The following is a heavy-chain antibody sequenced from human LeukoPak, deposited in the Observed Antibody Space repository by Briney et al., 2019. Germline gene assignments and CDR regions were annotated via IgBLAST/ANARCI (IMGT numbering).Heavy chain of an antibody. CDR1: GGSISSGSYY. J-gene: IGHJ4*02. D-gene: IGHD1-26*01. CDR3: ARVGNQGAGKAHHYDH. Sequence: PSETLSLTCTVSGGSISSGSYYWSWIRQPAGKGLEWIGRIYTSGSTNYNPSLKSRVTISVDTSKNQFSLKLSSVTAADTAVYFCARVGNQGAGKAHHYDHWGQGILVTVSS. CDR2: IYTSGST. V-gene: IGHV4-61*02.